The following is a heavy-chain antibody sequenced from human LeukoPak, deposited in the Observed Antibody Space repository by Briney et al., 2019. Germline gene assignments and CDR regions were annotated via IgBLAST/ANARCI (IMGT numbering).Heavy chain of an antibody. D-gene: IGHD3-22*01. CDR1: GLTVSSNC. J-gene: IGHJ4*02. V-gene: IGHV3-53*01. CDR2: IFSGGNT. CDR3: ARRAGDYSHPYDY. Sequence: GGSLRLSCAASGLTVSSNCMSWVRQAPGRGLGWVSFIFSGGNTYYADSVKGRFTISRDNSKNTVHLQMNSLRAEDTAMYYCARRAGDYSHPYDYWGQGTLVTVSS.